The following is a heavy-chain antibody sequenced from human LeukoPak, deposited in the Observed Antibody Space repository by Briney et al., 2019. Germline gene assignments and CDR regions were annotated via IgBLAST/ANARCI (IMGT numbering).Heavy chain of an antibody. J-gene: IGHJ4*02. CDR2: ISGSGGST. CDR3: ARDGPYYFDY. CDR1: GFTFSSYG. V-gene: IGHV3-23*01. Sequence: PGGSLRLTCAASGFTFSSYGMSWVRQAPGKGLEWVSAISGSGGSTYYADSVKGRFTISRDNSKNTLYLQMNSLRAEDTAVYYCARDGPYYFDYWGQGTLVTVSS.